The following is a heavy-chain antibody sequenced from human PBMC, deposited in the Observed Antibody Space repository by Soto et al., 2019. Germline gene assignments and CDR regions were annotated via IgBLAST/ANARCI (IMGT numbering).Heavy chain of an antibody. D-gene: IGHD2-15*01. Sequence: EVQLVESGGGLVQPGGSLRLSCAASGFTFSSYSMNWVRQAPGKGLERVSYISSSSSTIYYADSVKGRFTISRDNAKNSLYLQMNSLRDEDTAVYDCARLPVSSVDYSYYFDYWGQGTLVTVSS. CDR2: ISSSSSTI. V-gene: IGHV3-48*02. J-gene: IGHJ4*02. CDR3: ARLPVSSVDYSYYFDY. CDR1: GFTFSSYS.